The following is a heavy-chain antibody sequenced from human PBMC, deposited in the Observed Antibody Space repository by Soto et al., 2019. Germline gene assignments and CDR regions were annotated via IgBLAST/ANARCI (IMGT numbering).Heavy chain of an antibody. D-gene: IGHD6-19*01. CDR2: ISGSGGST. V-gene: IGHV3-23*01. CDR1: GFTFSSYA. J-gene: IGHJ5*02. CDR3: AGSSDWYAWFDP. Sequence: TGGSLRLSCAASGFTFSSYAMSWVRQAPGRGLEWVSAISGSGGSTYYADSVKGRFTISRDNSKSTLYLRMNSLRAEDTAVYYCAGSSDWYAWFDPWGQGTLVTVS.